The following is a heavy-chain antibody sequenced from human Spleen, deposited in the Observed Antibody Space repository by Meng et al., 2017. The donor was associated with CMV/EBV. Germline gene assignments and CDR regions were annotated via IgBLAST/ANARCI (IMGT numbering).Heavy chain of an antibody. CDR2: TSGSGGTA. Sequence: SGFTFSSYAMSWVRQAPGKGLRWVSGTSGSGGTAYYADSVKGRFTISRDNSKNTLYMQMNSLRAEDTAVYFCAKDVRVGATRGVFDYWGQGTLVTVSS. CDR1: GFTFSSYA. CDR3: AKDVRVGATRGVFDY. V-gene: IGHV3-23*01. J-gene: IGHJ4*02. D-gene: IGHD1-26*01.